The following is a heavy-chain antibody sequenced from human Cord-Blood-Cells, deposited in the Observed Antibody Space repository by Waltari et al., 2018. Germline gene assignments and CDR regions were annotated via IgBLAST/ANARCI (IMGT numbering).Heavy chain of an antibody. J-gene: IGHJ3*02. D-gene: IGHD3-10*01. CDR2: IYYSEST. CDR1: GGSISSYY. V-gene: IGHV4-59*01. CDR3: ATTSQYGSGSYFAFDI. Sequence: QVQLQESGPGLVKPSETLSLTCTVSGGSISSYYWSWIRQPPGKGLEWIGYIYYSESTNYNPSLKSRVTISVDTSENQCSLKLSSVTAADTAVYYCATTSQYGSGSYFAFDIWGQGTMVTVSS.